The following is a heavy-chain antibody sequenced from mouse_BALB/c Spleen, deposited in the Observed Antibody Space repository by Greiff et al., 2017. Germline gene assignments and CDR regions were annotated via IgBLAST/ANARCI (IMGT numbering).Heavy chain of an antibody. CDR1: GDSITSGY. Sequence: EVQRVESGPSLVKPSQTLSLTCSVTGDSITSGYWNWIRKFPGNKLEYMGYISYSGSTYYNPSLKSRISITRDTSKNQYYLQLNSVTTEDTATYYCARSNWDGYYFDYWGQGTTLTVSS. CDR2: ISYSGST. D-gene: IGHD4-1*01. V-gene: IGHV3-8*02. CDR3: ARSNWDGYYFDY. J-gene: IGHJ2*01.